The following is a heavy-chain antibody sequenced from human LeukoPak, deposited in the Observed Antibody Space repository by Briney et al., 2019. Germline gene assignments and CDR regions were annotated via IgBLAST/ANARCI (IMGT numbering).Heavy chain of an antibody. V-gene: IGHV4-39*01. D-gene: IGHD6-13*01. CDR1: GGSISSSSYY. Sequence: PSGTLSLTCTVSGGSISSSSYYGGWIRQPPGKALEWIGCIYYSGSTYYNPSLKSRVPISVDTSKNQASLTLDSATAGDPAVYYCARHVRSSCPDWGQGTLVTVSS. J-gene: IGHJ4*02. CDR2: IYYSGST. CDR3: ARHVRSSCPD.